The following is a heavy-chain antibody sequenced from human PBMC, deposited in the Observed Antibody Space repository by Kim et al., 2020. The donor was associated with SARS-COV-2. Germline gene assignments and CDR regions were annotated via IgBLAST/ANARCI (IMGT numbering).Heavy chain of an antibody. V-gene: IGHV4-34*09. D-gene: IGHD2-15*01. J-gene: IGHJ5*02. Sequence: KYNPSLKSRVTISVDTSKNQFCLKMRSVTAGDTTGYYCARVVVGATGWFDPWGQGTLVPVSS. CDR3: ARVVVGATGWFDP.